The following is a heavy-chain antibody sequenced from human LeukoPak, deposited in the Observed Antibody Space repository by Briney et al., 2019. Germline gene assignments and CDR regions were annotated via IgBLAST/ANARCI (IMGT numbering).Heavy chain of an antibody. CDR3: ARVEYYYDSSGYYTYQRAEHFQH. D-gene: IGHD3-22*01. J-gene: IGHJ1*01. Sequence: ASVKVSCKASGYTFTSYGISWVRQAPGQGLEWMGWISAYNGNTNYAQKLQGRVTMTTDTSTSTAYMELRSLRSDDTAVYYCARVEYYYDSSGYYTYQRAEHFQHWGQGTLVTVSS. V-gene: IGHV1-18*01. CDR1: GYTFTSYG. CDR2: ISAYNGNT.